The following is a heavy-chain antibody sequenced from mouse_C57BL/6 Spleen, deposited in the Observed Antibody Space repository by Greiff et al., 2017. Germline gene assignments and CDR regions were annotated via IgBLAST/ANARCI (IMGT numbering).Heavy chain of an antibody. CDR2: ISSGSSTI. Sequence: DVMLVESGGGLVKPGGSLKLSCAASGFTFSDYGMHWVRQAPEKGLEWVAYISSGSSTIYYADTVKGRFTISRDNAKNTLFLQMTSLRSEDTAMYYCARDYYGSSYCFDYWGKGTTLTVSS. CDR3: ARDYYGSSYCFDY. D-gene: IGHD1-1*01. CDR1: GFTFSDYG. J-gene: IGHJ2*01. V-gene: IGHV5-17*01.